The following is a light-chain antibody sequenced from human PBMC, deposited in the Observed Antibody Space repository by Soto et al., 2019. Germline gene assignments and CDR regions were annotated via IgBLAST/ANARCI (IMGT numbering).Light chain of an antibody. CDR3: CSYAGRSTWDVV. V-gene: IGLV2-23*01. CDR1: SSDVGGSGL. CDR2: EGF. Sequence: QSALTQPASLSGSPGQSITISCTGTSSDVGGSGLVSWYQFHPGKAPKLLIFEGFKRPSGISNRFSGSKSGSTASLTIFGLQAEDEADYYCCSYAGRSTWDVVFGGGTKVTVL. J-gene: IGLJ2*01.